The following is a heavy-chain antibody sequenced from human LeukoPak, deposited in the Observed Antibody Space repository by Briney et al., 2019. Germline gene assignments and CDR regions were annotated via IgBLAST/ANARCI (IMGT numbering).Heavy chain of an antibody. J-gene: IGHJ3*02. Sequence: SETLSLTCTVSGGSISSYYWSWIRQPPGKGLEWIGYIYYSGSTNYNPSLKSRVTISVDTSKNQFSLKLSSVTAADTAVYYCARDNGYSSGWYGSAFDIWGQGTMVTVSS. CDR2: IYYSGST. D-gene: IGHD6-19*01. CDR1: GGSISSYY. CDR3: ARDNGYSSGWYGSAFDI. V-gene: IGHV4-59*01.